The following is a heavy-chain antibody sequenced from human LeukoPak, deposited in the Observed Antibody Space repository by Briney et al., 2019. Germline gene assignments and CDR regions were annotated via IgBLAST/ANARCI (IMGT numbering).Heavy chain of an antibody. V-gene: IGHV3-7*01. Sequence: GGSLRLSCAASGFTFSSYWMSWVRQAPGKGLEWVANIKQDGSEKYYVDSVKGRFTISRDNAKNSLYLQMNSLRAEDTAVYYCARAGRSYYGSGSYYTLMYLDYRGQGTLVTVSS. CDR3: ARAGRSYYGSGSYYTLMYLDY. D-gene: IGHD3-10*01. CDR2: IKQDGSEK. J-gene: IGHJ4*02. CDR1: GFTFSSYW.